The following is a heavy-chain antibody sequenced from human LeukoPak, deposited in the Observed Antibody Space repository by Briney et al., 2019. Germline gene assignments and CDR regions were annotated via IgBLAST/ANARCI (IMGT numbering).Heavy chain of an antibody. Sequence: PGGSLRLSCVASGFTFSTYCMNWVRQAPGKGLEWVSSISSSSYIYYADSVKGRFTISRDNAKNSLYLQMNSLRAEDTAVYYCARAAEAALVDYWGQGTLVTVSS. D-gene: IGHD6-6*01. CDR1: GFTFSTYC. V-gene: IGHV3-21*01. CDR2: ISSSSYI. J-gene: IGHJ4*02. CDR3: ARAAEAALVDY.